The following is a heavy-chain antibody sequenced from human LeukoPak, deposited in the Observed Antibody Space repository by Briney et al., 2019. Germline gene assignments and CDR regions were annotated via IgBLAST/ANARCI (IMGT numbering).Heavy chain of an antibody. J-gene: IGHJ4*02. CDR1: GFTVSSNY. Sequence: GGSLRLSCAASGFTVSSNYMSWVRQAPGKGLEWVSVIYSGGSTYYADSVKGRFTISRDNSKNTLYLQMNSLRAEDTAVYYCASMAFGGAIVNWGQGTLVTVSS. CDR2: IYSGGST. CDR3: ASMAFGGAIVN. D-gene: IGHD3-16*02. V-gene: IGHV3-66*01.